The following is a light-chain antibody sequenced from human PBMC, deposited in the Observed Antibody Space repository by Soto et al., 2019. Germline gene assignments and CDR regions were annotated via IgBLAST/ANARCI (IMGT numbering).Light chain of an antibody. CDR1: QSVYSY. V-gene: IGKV3-11*01. CDR2: DAS. J-gene: IGKJ4*01. Sequence: EIVLTQSPATLSLSPGERATLSCRASQSVYSYLAWYQQKPGQAPRLLIYDASNRATGIPARFSGNGSGTDFTLTISSLEPEDLAVYYCQQRSNWPPLTFGGGTKVEIK. CDR3: QQRSNWPPLT.